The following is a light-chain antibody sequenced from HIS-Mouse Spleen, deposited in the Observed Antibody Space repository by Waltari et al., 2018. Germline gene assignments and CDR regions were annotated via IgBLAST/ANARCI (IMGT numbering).Light chain of an antibody. J-gene: IGLJ3*02. Sequence: QSALTQPASVSGSPGQSITISCTGTSSDVGGYNYVSWYQQHPGKAPKLMIYDVSNRPSGVSNGVAGSKSGNTASLTISGLQAEDEADYYCSSYTSSSTWVFGGGTKLTVL. CDR2: DVS. CDR1: SSDVGGYNY. CDR3: SSYTSSSTWV. V-gene: IGLV2-14*03.